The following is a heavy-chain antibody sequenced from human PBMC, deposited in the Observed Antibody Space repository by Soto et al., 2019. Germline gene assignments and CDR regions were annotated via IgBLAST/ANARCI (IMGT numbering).Heavy chain of an antibody. CDR1: GGTFRSYA. CDR2: IIPSFGTA. V-gene: IGHV1-69*01. J-gene: IGHJ3*02. Sequence: QVQLVQSGAEVKKPGSSVKVSCKASGGTFRSYAISWVRQAPGQGLEWRGGIIPSFGTANYAQKFQGRVMITADESTSTAYMELSSLRSEDTAVYYCASGSEISGGAFDIWGQGTMVTVSS. CDR3: ASGSEISGGAFDI. D-gene: IGHD1-26*01.